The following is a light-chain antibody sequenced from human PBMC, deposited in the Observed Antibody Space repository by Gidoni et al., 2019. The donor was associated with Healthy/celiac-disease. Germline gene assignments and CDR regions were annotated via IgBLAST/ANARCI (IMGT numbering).Light chain of an antibody. CDR3: HQYYSTPPRT. Sequence: DIDMTQSQDSLAVSLGERSTINCKSSQSVLYSSHNKNYLTCYPQKPAQPPKLLIYWASTRVSGVLDRFSGSGSGTDFTLPISSLQAADVAVYYCHQYYSTPPRTFGQGTKVEIK. CDR1: QSVLYSSHNKNY. CDR2: WAS. V-gene: IGKV4-1*01. J-gene: IGKJ1*01.